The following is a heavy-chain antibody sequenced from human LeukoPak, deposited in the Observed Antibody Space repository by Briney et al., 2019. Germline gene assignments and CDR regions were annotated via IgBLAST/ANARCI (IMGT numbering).Heavy chain of an antibody. CDR2: IIPIFGTA. Sequence: SVKVSCKASGDIFSNYAISWVRQAPGQGLEWMGGIIPIFGTANYAQKFQGRVTITADKSTSTAYMELSSLRSEDTAVYYCARDTDYYDSSGYSNDYWGQGTLVTVSS. V-gene: IGHV1-69*06. J-gene: IGHJ4*02. D-gene: IGHD3-22*01. CDR3: ARDTDYYDSSGYSNDY. CDR1: GDIFSNYA.